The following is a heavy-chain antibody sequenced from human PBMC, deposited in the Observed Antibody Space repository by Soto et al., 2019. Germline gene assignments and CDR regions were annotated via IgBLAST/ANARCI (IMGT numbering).Heavy chain of an antibody. Sequence: SETLSLTCTVSGGSVSSGSYYWSWIRQPPGKGLEWIGYIYYSGSTNYNPSLKSRVTISVDTSKNQFSLKLSSVTAADTAVYYCARGQNYYGSGRVLVRLDRWGPGTMVTVSS. V-gene: IGHV4-61*01. D-gene: IGHD3-10*01. J-gene: IGHJ5*02. CDR3: ARGQNYYGSGRVLVRLDR. CDR2: IYYSGST. CDR1: GGSVSSGSYY.